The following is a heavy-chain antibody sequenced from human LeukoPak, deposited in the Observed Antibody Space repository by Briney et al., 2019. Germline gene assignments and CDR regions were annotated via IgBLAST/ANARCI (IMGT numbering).Heavy chain of an antibody. D-gene: IGHD6-13*01. CDR2: IWYDGGNK. CDR3: ARAAGAGSDAFAF. Sequence: GGSLRLSCAASGFIFSSYGMHWVRQAPGKGLVWVATIWYDGGNKYYADSVKGRFTISRDNSKNTLYLQMSSLRAEDTAVYYCARAAGAGSDAFAFWGQGTMVTVSS. V-gene: IGHV3-33*01. CDR1: GFIFSSYG. J-gene: IGHJ3*01.